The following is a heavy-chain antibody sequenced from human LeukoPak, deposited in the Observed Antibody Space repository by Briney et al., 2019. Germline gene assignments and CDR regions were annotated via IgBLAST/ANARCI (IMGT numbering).Heavy chain of an antibody. Sequence: GGPLRLFCGASGFTFSSYRMSWARQAPGKGLEWVANIKQDGSEKYYVDSVKGRFTISRDNAKSSLYLRMNSLRAEDTAMYYCARDFIHRSGEANYWGQGTLVTVSS. D-gene: IGHD3-22*01. CDR3: ARDFIHRSGEANY. CDR1: GFTFSSYR. V-gene: IGHV3-7*05. J-gene: IGHJ4*02. CDR2: IKQDGSEK.